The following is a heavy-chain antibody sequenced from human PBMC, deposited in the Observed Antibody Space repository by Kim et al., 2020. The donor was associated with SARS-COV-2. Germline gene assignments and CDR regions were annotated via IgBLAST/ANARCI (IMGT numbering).Heavy chain of an antibody. J-gene: IGHJ6*02. V-gene: IGHV4-34*01. Sequence: SETLSLTCAVYIGSFSDYYWTWIRQSPGKGLEWIGEISHSGNTNYNPSLKSRLTLSVDTSKNQFSLRLTSVTAADRAVYWCARGRVTIIEGARYGLDVWGQGTTVTVSS. D-gene: IGHD2-21*02. CDR3: ARGRVTIIEGARYGLDV. CDR1: IGSFSDYY. CDR2: ISHSGNT.